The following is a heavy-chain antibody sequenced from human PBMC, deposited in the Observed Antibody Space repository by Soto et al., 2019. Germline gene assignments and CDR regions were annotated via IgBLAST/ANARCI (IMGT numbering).Heavy chain of an antibody. CDR3: ARDRAYCGGDCYSGNYGMDV. D-gene: IGHD2-21*02. Sequence: QVQLQESGPGLVKPSETLSLTCTVSGGSVSSGSYYWSWIRQPPGKGLEWIGYIYYSGSTNYNPSLKSRVTISVDTSKNQFSLKLSSVTAADTAVYYCARDRAYCGGDCYSGNYGMDVW. CDR1: GGSVSSGSYY. J-gene: IGHJ6*01. CDR2: IYYSGST. V-gene: IGHV4-61*01.